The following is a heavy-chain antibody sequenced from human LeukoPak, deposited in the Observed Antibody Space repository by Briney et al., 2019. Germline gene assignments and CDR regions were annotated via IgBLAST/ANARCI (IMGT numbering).Heavy chain of an antibody. CDR2: ISGSGGST. V-gene: IGHV3-23*01. D-gene: IGHD3-10*01. CDR3: AKDRVGYYGSGSYSSDYFDY. Sequence: GSLRLSCAASGFTFSSYAMSWVRQAPGKGLEWVSAISGSGGSTYYTDSVKGRFTISRDNSKNTLYLQMNSLRAEDTAVYYCAKDRVGYYGSGSYSSDYFDYWGQGTLVTVSS. J-gene: IGHJ4*02. CDR1: GFTFSSYA.